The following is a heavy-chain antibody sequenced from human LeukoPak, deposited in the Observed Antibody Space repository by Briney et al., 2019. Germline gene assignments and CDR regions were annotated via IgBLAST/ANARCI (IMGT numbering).Heavy chain of an antibody. CDR1: GFTFSSYS. V-gene: IGHV3-21*01. D-gene: IGHD1-26*01. CDR2: ITSSSSSI. J-gene: IGHJ4*02. Sequence: GGSLRLSCAASGFTFSSYSMNWVRQAPGKGLEWVSSITSSSSSIYYADSVKGRFTISRDNAKNSLYLQMNSRRAEDTAVYYCARATTFDYWGQGTLVTVSS. CDR3: ARATTFDY.